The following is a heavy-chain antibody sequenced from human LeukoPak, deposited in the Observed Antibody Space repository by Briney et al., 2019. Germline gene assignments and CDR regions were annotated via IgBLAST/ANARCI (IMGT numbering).Heavy chain of an antibody. CDR3: ARGGGVVRGLGRKLDY. Sequence: GASVKVSCKASGYTFTSYGISWVRQAPGQGLEWMGWISGYNGNTNYAQKLQGRVTMTTDTSTNAAYMELRSLRSDDTAVYYCARGGGVVRGLGRKLDYWGQGTLVTVSS. CDR1: GYTFTSYG. CDR2: ISGYNGNT. D-gene: IGHD3-10*01. V-gene: IGHV1-18*01. J-gene: IGHJ4*02.